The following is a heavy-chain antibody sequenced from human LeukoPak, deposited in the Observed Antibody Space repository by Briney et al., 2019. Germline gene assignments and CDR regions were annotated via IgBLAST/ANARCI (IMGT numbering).Heavy chain of an antibody. V-gene: IGHV3-21*01. Sequence: GGSVRLSCAASGFTFSSYSMNWVRQAPGKGLEWVSSISSSSSYIYYADSVKGRFTISRDNAKNSLYLQMNSLRAEDTAVYYCARGLAAAGTGTYWGQGTLVTVSS. J-gene: IGHJ4*02. CDR3: ARGLAAAGTGTY. CDR2: ISSSSSYI. CDR1: GFTFSSYS. D-gene: IGHD6-13*01.